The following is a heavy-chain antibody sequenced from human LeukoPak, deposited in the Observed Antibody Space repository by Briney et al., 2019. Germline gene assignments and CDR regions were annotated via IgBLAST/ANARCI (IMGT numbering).Heavy chain of an antibody. Sequence: PSETLSLTCTVSSGSISSYYWSWIRQPAGKGLEWIGRIYTSRSTNYNPSLKSRVTMSVDTSKNQFSLKLSSVTAADTAVYYCARDHDSWRSDYWGQGTLVTVSS. J-gene: IGHJ4*02. CDR3: ARDHDSWRSDY. CDR1: SGSISSYY. CDR2: IYTSRST. V-gene: IGHV4-4*07. D-gene: IGHD6-13*01.